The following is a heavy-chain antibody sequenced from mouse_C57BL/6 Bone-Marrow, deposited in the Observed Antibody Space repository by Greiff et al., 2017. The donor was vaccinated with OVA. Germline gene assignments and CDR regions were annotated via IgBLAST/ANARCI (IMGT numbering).Heavy chain of an antibody. CDR1: GFSLTSYG. J-gene: IGHJ4*01. D-gene: IGHD2-3*01. V-gene: IGHV2-5*01. CDR3: AKKGIYDGHYYAMDY. Sequence: VKLMESGPGLVQPSQSLSITCTVSGFSLTSYGVHWVRQSPGKGLEWLGVIWRGGSTDYNAAFMSRLSITKDNSKSQVFFKMNSLQADDTAIYYCAKKGIYDGHYYAMDYWGQGTSVTVSS. CDR2: IWRGGST.